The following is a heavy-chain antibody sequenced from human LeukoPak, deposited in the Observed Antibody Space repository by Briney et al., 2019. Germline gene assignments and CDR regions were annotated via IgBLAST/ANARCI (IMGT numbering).Heavy chain of an antibody. CDR1: GDTFNTYD. V-gene: IGHV1-69*13. J-gene: IGHJ5*02. Sequence: ASVKVSCKASGDTFNTYDILWVRQAPGQGLEWMGGIIPVFGTTKSAQKFQGRVTITADESTRITYMELTSLRSEDTAVYYCARGREGLWSGPTTSWGQGTLVTVSS. CDR2: IIPVFGTT. D-gene: IGHD3-3*01. CDR3: ARGREGLWSGPTTS.